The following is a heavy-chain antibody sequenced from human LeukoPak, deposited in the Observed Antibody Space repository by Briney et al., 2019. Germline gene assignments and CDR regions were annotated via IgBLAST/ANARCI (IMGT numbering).Heavy chain of an antibody. V-gene: IGHV5-51*01. Sequence: GAALEISCKGSGNRFTSYWIGWVRQMPGKGLEWMGIIYPGDSDTRYSPSFQGQVTISADKSISTAYLQWSSLKASDTAMYYCARYDSSGDPDQEGYYFDYWGQGTLVTVSS. CDR3: ARYDSSGDPDQEGYYFDY. J-gene: IGHJ4*02. CDR1: GNRFTSYW. CDR2: IYPGDSDT. D-gene: IGHD3-22*01.